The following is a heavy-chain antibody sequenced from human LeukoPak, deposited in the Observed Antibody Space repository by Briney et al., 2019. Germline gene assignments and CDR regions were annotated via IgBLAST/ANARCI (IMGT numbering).Heavy chain of an antibody. V-gene: IGHV3-30*02. Sequence: GGSLRLSCAASGFTFSSYGMHWVRQAPGKGLEWVAFIRYDGSNKYYADSVKGRLTISRDNSKNTLYVQMNSLRAEDTALYFCAKDFYESSGYYYDYWGQGTLVTVSS. CDR3: AKDFYESSGYYYDY. D-gene: IGHD3-22*01. CDR1: GFTFSSYG. CDR2: IRYDGSNK. J-gene: IGHJ4*02.